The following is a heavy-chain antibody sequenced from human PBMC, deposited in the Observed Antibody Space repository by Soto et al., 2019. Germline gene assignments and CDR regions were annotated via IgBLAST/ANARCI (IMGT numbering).Heavy chain of an antibody. J-gene: IGHJ4*02. CDR2: IIPMFDIV. V-gene: IGHV1-69*01. CDR3: AIEADHEYFDY. D-gene: IGHD6-6*01. CDR1: AGTFGSSA. Sequence: SVKVSCKDSAGTFGSSATSWVRQAPGQGLEWMGGIIPMFDIVHFAQKFQGRVTISADEFTSTTYMELSSLRSEDTAVYYCAIEADHEYFDYWGQGTPVTVSS.